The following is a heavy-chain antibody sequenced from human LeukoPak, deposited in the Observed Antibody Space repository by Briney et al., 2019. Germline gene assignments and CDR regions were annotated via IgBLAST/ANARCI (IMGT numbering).Heavy chain of an antibody. V-gene: IGHV3-43*02. J-gene: IGHJ5*02. D-gene: IGHD4-17*01. CDR3: AKDSTTVTKGWFDP. CDR2: ISGDGGSA. CDR1: GFTFDDYA. Sequence: HPGGSLRLSCAASGFTFDDYAMHWVRQAPGKGLEWVSLISGDGGSAYYADSVKGRFTISRDNSKNSLYLQMNSVRTEDTALYYCAKDSTTVTKGWFDPWGQGTLVTVSS.